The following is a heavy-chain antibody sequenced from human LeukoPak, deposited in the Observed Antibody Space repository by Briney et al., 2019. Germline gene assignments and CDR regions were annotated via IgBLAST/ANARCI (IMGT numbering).Heavy chain of an antibody. Sequence: SETLSLTCAVYGGSFSGYYWSWIRQPPGKGLEWIGEINHSGSTNYNPSLKSRVTISVDTSKNQFSLKLSYVTAADTAVYYCARWSCSSTSCYYDYWGQGTLVTVSS. CDR3: ARWSCSSTSCYYDY. J-gene: IGHJ4*02. V-gene: IGHV4-34*01. CDR1: GGSFSGYY. CDR2: INHSGST. D-gene: IGHD2-2*01.